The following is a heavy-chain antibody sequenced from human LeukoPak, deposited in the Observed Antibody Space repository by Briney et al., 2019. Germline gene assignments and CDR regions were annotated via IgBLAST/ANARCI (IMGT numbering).Heavy chain of an antibody. CDR1: GGSISSYY. D-gene: IGHD3-22*01. CDR3: ARVRDRSSYFYDLDY. CDR2: IHYSGST. J-gene: IGHJ4*02. Sequence: SETLSLACTVSGGSISSYYWSWIRQPPGKGLEWIGCIHYSGSTNYNPSLKSRLTISVDTSKNQFSLKLSSVTAADTAVYYCARVRDRSSYFYDLDYWGQGTLVTVSS. V-gene: IGHV4-59*01.